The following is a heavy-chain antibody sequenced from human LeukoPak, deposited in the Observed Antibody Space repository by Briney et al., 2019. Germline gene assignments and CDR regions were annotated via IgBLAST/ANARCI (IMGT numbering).Heavy chain of an antibody. CDR1: GFTFSSHG. Sequence: GMSLRLSCAASGFTFSSHGMHWVRQAPGKGLEWVAVISYDGSSKYYADSVKGRFTISRDNSKNTLSLQMNSLRAEDTAVYYCAKDRVTAMVTSYYGMDVWGQGTTVTVSS. V-gene: IGHV3-30*18. CDR2: ISYDGSSK. CDR3: AKDRVTAMVTSYYGMDV. D-gene: IGHD5-18*01. J-gene: IGHJ6*02.